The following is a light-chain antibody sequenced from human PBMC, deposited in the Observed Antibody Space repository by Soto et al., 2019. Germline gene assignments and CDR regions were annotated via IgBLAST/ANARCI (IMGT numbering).Light chain of an antibody. J-gene: IGKJ3*01. CDR2: GAS. CDR1: QSINTS. Sequence: DIVMTQSPATLSVSPGERATLSCRASQSINTSLAWYQQKPGQAPRLLIYGASTRATVIPARFSSSGSGTEFTLTISGLQADDFAVYYCQQYHHWPPKVTFGPGTKVDIK. V-gene: IGKV3-15*01. CDR3: QQYHHWPPKVT.